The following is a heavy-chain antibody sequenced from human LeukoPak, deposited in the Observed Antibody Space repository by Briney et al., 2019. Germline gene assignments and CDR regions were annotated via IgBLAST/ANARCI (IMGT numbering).Heavy chain of an antibody. J-gene: IGHJ4*02. V-gene: IGHV3-7*05. CDR2: IKQDGSEK. Sequence: PGGSLRLSCAASGFTFSNYWMSWVRQAPGKGLEWVANIKQDGSEKYYVDSVKGRFTISRDNAKNSLYLQMNSLRADDTAVYYCARGRMAVAGSYEYWGQGILVTVSS. CDR3: ARGRMAVAGSYEY. CDR1: GFTFSNYW. D-gene: IGHD6-19*01.